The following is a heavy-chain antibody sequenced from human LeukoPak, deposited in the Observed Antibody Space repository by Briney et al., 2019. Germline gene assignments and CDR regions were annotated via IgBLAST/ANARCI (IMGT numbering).Heavy chain of an antibody. CDR2: INWNSGRI. J-gene: IGHJ4*02. D-gene: IGHD3-10*01. Sequence: PGRSLRLSCAASGFTFDDYAMHWVRQAPGKGLEWVSGINWNSGRIGYADSVKGRFTISRDNAKNSLYLQMNSLRAEDTALYYCARVEWFGELYYFDYWGQGTLVTVSS. V-gene: IGHV3-9*01. CDR1: GFTFDDYA. CDR3: ARVEWFGELYYFDY.